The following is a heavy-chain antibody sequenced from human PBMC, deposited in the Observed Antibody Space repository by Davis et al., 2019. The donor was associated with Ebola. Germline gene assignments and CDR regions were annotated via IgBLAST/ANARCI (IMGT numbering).Heavy chain of an antibody. Sequence: GGSLRLSCAASGFTFSSYNMNWVRQAPGKGLEWVSAISGSGGSTYYADSVKGRFTISRDNSKNTLYLQMNSLRAEDTAVYYCAKGGFRELLGLYYGMDVWGQGTTVTVSS. D-gene: IGHD3-10*01. CDR1: GFTFSSYN. CDR3: AKGGFRELLGLYYGMDV. J-gene: IGHJ6*02. CDR2: ISGSGGST. V-gene: IGHV3-23*01.